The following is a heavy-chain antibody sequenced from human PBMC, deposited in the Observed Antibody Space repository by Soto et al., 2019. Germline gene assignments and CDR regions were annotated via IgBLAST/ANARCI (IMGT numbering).Heavy chain of an antibody. Sequence: GGSLRLSCAASGFTFSAYAMCWVRQPPGKGLEWVSSICVSDGSTYYADSVKGRFTISSDNSENTVYLQMNGLRAEDTAVYYCVKATPAWRPVWGYDSWGQGXLVTVYS. CDR1: GFTFSAYA. CDR2: ICVSDGST. D-gene: IGHD5-18*01. J-gene: IGHJ4*02. CDR3: VKATPAWRPVWGYDS. V-gene: IGHV3-23*01.